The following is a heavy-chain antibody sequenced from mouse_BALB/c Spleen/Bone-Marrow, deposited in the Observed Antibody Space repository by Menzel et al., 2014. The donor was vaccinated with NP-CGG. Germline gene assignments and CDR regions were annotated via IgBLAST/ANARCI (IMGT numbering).Heavy chain of an antibody. CDR2: INPSTGYT. CDR3: VRSDY. V-gene: IGHV1-7*01. CDR1: GYTFTTHW. J-gene: IGHJ2*01. Sequence: QVQLQQSGTELAKPGASVKMSCKAPGYTFTTHWMHWVKPRPGQGLEWIGYINPSTGYTDYNQKFKDKATLTADKSSSTAYMQLISLTSEDSAVYYCVRSDYWGQGTTLTVSS.